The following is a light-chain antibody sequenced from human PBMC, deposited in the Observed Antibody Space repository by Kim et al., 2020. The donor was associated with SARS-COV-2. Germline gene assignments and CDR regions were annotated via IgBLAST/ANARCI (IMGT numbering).Light chain of an antibody. V-gene: IGLV2-14*04. Sequence: GPSITISCTGTSSDVGGYNYVSWYQQHPGKAPKLMIYDVSKRPSGVSNRCSGSKSGNTASLTISGLQAEDEADYYCSSYTSSSTVVFGGGTQLTVL. CDR1: SSDVGGYNY. CDR3: SSYTSSSTVV. J-gene: IGLJ3*02. CDR2: DVS.